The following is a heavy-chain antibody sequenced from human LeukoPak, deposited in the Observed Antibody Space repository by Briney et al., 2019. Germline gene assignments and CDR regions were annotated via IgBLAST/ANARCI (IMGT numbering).Heavy chain of an antibody. D-gene: IGHD1-1*01. J-gene: IGHJ5*02. V-gene: IGHV1-2*02. CDR3: ARGTGTTGGDWFDP. CDR2: TNPNSGGT. CDR1: GYTFTGYY. Sequence: ASVKVSCKASGYTFTGYYMHWVRQAPGQGLEWMGWTNPNSGGTNYAQKFQGRVTMTRDTSISTAYMELSRLRSDDTAVYYCARGTGTTGGDWFDPWGQGTLVSVSS.